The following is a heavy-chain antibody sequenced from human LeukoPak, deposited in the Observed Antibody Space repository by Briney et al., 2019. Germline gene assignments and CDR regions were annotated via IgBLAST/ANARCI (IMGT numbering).Heavy chain of an antibody. Sequence: SETLSLTCAVSGGSISSGGYSWTWIRQPPGKDLEWIGYIFHTGRTFYNPSLKSRVAISRDTSKNEFSLKLSSVTAADTAVYYCARSRYGQTFDYWGQGTLVTVSS. CDR2: IFHTGRT. CDR3: ARSRYGQTFDY. CDR1: GGSISSGGYS. D-gene: IGHD5-18*01. J-gene: IGHJ4*02. V-gene: IGHV4-30-2*01.